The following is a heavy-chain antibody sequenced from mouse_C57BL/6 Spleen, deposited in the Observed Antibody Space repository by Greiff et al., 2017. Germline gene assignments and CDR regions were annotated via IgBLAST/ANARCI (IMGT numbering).Heavy chain of an antibody. CDR1: GYTFTSYW. Sequence: VQLQQPGAELVRPGSSVKLSCKASGYTFTSYWMDWVKQRPGQGLEWIGNIYPSDSETHYNQKFKDKATLTVDKSSSTAYMQLSSLTSEDSAVYYCARNYYYGSSHYAMDYWGQGTSVTVSS. CDR3: ARNYYYGSSHYAMDY. V-gene: IGHV1-61*01. J-gene: IGHJ4*01. CDR2: IYPSDSET. D-gene: IGHD1-1*01.